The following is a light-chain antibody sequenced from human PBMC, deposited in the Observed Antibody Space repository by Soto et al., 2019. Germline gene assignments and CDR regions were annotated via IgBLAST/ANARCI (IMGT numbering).Light chain of an antibody. CDR1: QSVSGN. CDR2: GAS. J-gene: IGKJ1*01. V-gene: IGKV3-15*01. Sequence: EIVMTQSPATLSVSPGERATLSCRASQSVSGNLAWYQQKPGQAPRLLIYGASTRATGIPARFSGSGSGTDFPLTISRLEPEDFAVYYCQQYGSSPWTFGQGTKVDIK. CDR3: QQYGSSPWT.